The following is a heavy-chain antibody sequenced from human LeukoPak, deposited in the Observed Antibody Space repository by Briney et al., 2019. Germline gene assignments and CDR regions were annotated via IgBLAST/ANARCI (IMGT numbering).Heavy chain of an antibody. CDR2: ISYDGSNK. J-gene: IGHJ4*02. Sequence: PGRSLRLSCAASGFAFTSYAMHWVRQAPGKGLEWVAVISYDGSNKWDADSVKGRFTISRDNSKNTLYLQMNSLRAEDTAVYYCARRAGAYSHPYDYWGQGTLVTVSS. V-gene: IGHV3-30*14. CDR3: ARRAGAYSHPYDY. CDR1: GFAFTSYA. D-gene: IGHD4/OR15-4a*01.